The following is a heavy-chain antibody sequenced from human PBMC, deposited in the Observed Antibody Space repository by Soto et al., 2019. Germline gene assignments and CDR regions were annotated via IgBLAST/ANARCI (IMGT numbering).Heavy chain of an antibody. CDR1: GGTFSSYA. CDR3: ARSARDMVVVPAAMGAYYYYGMDV. V-gene: IGHV1-69*06. D-gene: IGHD2-2*01. Sequence: QVQLVQSGAEVKKPGSSVKVSCKASGGTFSSYALSWVRQAPGQGLEWMGGIIPIFGTANYAQKFQGRVTIPADKSTSTAYMELSSLRSEDTAVYYCARSARDMVVVPAAMGAYYYYGMDVWGQGTTVTVSS. CDR2: IIPIFGTA. J-gene: IGHJ6*02.